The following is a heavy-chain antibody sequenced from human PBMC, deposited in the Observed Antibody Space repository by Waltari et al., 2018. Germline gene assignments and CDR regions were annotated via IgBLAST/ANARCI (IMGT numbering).Heavy chain of an antibody. V-gene: IGHV3-23*01. Sequence: EVQLLESGGGFVQPGGSLRLSCTAPGFSFATHALTWVRQAPGKGVQWVSTLGSSGNITDYADSVKSRVSNSRDISKNTMYLQMSSLRVEDSSFYFCAKIPTFWSHYHRHYDYWGQGSRVIVSS. D-gene: IGHD3-3*01. CDR3: AKIPTFWSHYHRHYDY. CDR2: LGSSGNIT. J-gene: IGHJ4*02. CDR1: GFSFATHA.